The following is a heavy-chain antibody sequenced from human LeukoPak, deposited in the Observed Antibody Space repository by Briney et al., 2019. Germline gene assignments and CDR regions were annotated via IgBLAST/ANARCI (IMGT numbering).Heavy chain of an antibody. D-gene: IGHD6-13*01. J-gene: IGHJ5*02. CDR3: AKGATALIAAAGTNNWFDP. Sequence: GGSLRLSCAASGFTFSNYVVHWVRQAPGKGLEWVAVIWYDGSNIYYADSVKGRFTISRDNSKNTLYLQMNSLRAEDTAVYYCAKGATALIAAAGTNNWFDPWGQGTLVTVSS. CDR1: GFTFSNYV. V-gene: IGHV3-33*06. CDR2: IWYDGSNI.